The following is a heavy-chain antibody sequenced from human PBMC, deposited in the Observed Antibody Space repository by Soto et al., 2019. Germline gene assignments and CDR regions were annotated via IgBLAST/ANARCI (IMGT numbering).Heavy chain of an antibody. J-gene: IGHJ6*02. CDR2: MYSGGRT. CDR1: GFTFNTYS. Sequence: GGSLRLSCVASGFTFNTYSMNWVRQAPGKGLEWVSVMYSGGRTYYADSVKGRFTISRDNSKNTLYFQMNSLRAEDTAVYYCARAKPDYYYGMDVWGQGTTVTVSS. CDR3: ARAKPDYYYGMDV. V-gene: IGHV3-66*01.